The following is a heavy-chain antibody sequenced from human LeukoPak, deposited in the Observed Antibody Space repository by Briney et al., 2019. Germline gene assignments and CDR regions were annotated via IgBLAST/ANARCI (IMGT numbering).Heavy chain of an antibody. CDR2: IIPILGIA. J-gene: IGHJ5*02. V-gene: IGHV1-69*04. Sequence: SVKVSCKASGGTFSSYAISWVRQAPGQGLEWMGRIIPILGIANYAQKFQGRVTITADKSTSTAHMELSSLRSEDTAVYYCARDEEYCSSTSCYANWFDPWGQGTLVTVSS. CDR1: GGTFSSYA. CDR3: ARDEEYCSSTSCYANWFDP. D-gene: IGHD2-2*01.